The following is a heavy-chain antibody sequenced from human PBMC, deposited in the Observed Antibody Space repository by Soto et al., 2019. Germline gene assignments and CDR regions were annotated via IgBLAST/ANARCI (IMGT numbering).Heavy chain of an antibody. CDR2: INSDGSIT. D-gene: IGHD5-18*01. CDR3: VRRYTYVYYFEN. Sequence: GGSLRLSCAASGFSISSYWMYWVRQAPGKGLVWVSRINSDGSITTYADSVKGRFTISRDNAENTLYLQMNSLRTEDTAVYYCVRRYTYVYYFENWGQGALVTVSS. CDR1: GFSISSYW. J-gene: IGHJ4*02. V-gene: IGHV3-74*01.